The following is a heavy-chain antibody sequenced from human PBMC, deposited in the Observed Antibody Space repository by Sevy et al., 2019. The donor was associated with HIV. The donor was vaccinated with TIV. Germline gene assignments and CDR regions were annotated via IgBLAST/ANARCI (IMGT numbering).Heavy chain of an antibody. Sequence: GESLKISCKGSGYRFTSYWIGWVRQMPGTGLEWMGIIYPDDSDIRYSPSFQGQVTIPADKSISTAYLQWGSLKASDTAKYFCARRAYDTTGYPQYYFDYWGRGTMVTVSS. CDR3: ARRAYDTTGYPQYYFDY. CDR1: GYRFTSYW. V-gene: IGHV5-51*01. J-gene: IGHJ4*02. CDR2: IYPDDSDI. D-gene: IGHD3-22*01.